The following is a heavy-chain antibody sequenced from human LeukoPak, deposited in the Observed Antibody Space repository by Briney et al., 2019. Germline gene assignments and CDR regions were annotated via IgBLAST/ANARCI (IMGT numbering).Heavy chain of an antibody. CDR3: ATDLEYRSSAEFINFDY. J-gene: IGHJ4*02. CDR2: IWYDGSNK. D-gene: IGHD6-6*01. V-gene: IGHV3-33*01. Sequence: PGGSLRLSCAASGFTFSSYGMHWVRQAPGKGQEWVAVIWYDGSNKYCADSVKGRFTISRDNSKNTLYLQMNSLRAEDTAVYYCATDLEYRSSAEFINFDYWGQGTLVTVSS. CDR1: GFTFSSYG.